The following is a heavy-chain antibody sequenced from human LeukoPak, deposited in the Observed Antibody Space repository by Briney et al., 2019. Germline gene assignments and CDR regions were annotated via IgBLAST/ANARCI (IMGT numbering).Heavy chain of an antibody. J-gene: IGHJ4*02. CDR3: ARADIVVY. CDR1: GFTFSSYG. V-gene: IGHV3-30*02. D-gene: IGHD2-15*01. CDR2: IRYDGSNK. Sequence: GGSLRLSCAASGFTFSSYGMHWVRQAPCKGLEWVAFIRYDGSNKYYADSVKGRFTISRDNSKNTLYPQMNSLRAEDTAVYYCARADIVVYWGQGTLVTVSS.